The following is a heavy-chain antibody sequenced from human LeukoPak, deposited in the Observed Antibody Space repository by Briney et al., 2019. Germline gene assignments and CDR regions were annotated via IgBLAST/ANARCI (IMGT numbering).Heavy chain of an antibody. CDR1: GFTFSSYA. V-gene: IGHV3-23*01. CDR3: ANGFRNHVSPPYYFDY. CDR2: ISGGGGST. D-gene: IGHD1-14*01. J-gene: IGHJ4*02. Sequence: GGSLRLSCAASGFTFSSYAMSWVRQAPGKGLEWVSAISGGGGSTYYADSVKGRFTISRDNSKNTLYLQMNGLRAEDTAVYYCANGFRNHVSPPYYFDYWGQGTLVTVSS.